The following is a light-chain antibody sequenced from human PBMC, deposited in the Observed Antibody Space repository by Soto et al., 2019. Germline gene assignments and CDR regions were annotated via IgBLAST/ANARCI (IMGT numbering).Light chain of an antibody. CDR1: NSNIGSNT. Sequence: QSVLTQPPSASGTPGQRVTISCSGSNSNIGSNTVNWYQHLPGTAPKLLIYSNNRRPSGVPDRFSGSKSGTSASLAISGLQSEDDADYYCAAWDDNLNGPHWVFGGGTKLTVL. CDR2: SNN. J-gene: IGLJ3*02. V-gene: IGLV1-44*01. CDR3: AAWDDNLNGPHWV.